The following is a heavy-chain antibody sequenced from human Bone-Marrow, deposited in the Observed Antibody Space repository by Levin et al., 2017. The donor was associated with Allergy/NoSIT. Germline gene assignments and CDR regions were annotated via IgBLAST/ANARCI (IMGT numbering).Heavy chain of an antibody. V-gene: IGHV4-31*03. J-gene: IGHJ3*01. D-gene: IGHD1-26*01. CDR3: CSGIFEKGAYAFDV. Sequence: TSSETLSLTCSVSGVSINSGGYYWGWVRQHPGRGLEWIGYIYYTGSAYYNPSLMSRASISLDTSKNQFSLSLSSVTDADSAMFYCCSGIFEKGAYAFDVWGQGTTVTVSS. CDR1: GVSINSGGYY. CDR2: IYYTGSA.